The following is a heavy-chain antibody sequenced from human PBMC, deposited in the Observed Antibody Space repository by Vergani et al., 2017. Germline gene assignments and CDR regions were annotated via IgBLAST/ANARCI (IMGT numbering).Heavy chain of an antibody. CDR2: IYPGDSDT. CDR3: ARGIQITMVRGVTPRNFDY. Sequence: EVQLVQSGAEVKKPGESLRISCKGSGYSFTSYWIGWVRQMPGKGLEWMGIIYPGDSDTRYSPSFQGQVTISADKSISTAYLQISSLKAEDTAVYYCARGIQITMVRGVTPRNFDYWGQGTLVTVSS. CDR1: GYSFTSYW. J-gene: IGHJ4*02. D-gene: IGHD3-10*01. V-gene: IGHV5-51*01.